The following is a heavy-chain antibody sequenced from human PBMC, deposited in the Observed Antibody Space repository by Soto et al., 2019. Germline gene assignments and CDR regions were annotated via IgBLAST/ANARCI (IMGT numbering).Heavy chain of an antibody. D-gene: IGHD2-15*01. CDR2: IQSGGTT. CDR1: GFTVSSKY. J-gene: IGHJ6*03. CDR3: ARDDILCSGGSCHGVAMDV. Sequence: EVQLVESGGGLVQPGGSLRLSCAASGFTVSSKYMSWVRQAPGKGLEWVSLIQSGGTTYYADSVKGRFTISRDSSKNMLHLQMDSLRAEDTAVYYCARDDILCSGGSCHGVAMDVWGKGPTVTVSS. V-gene: IGHV3-66*01.